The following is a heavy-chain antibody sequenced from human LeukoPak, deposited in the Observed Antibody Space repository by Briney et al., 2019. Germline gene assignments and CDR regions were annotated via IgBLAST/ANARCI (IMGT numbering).Heavy chain of an antibody. Sequence: SETLSLTCTVSGGSISSSSYYWGWIRQPPGKGLEWIGSIYYSGSTYYNPSLKSRVTISVDTSKNQFSLKLSSVTAADTAVYYCARGVRGVIITQGPWFDPWGQGTLVTVSS. V-gene: IGHV4-39*07. D-gene: IGHD3-10*01. CDR1: GGSISSSSYY. CDR3: ARGVRGVIITQGPWFDP. J-gene: IGHJ5*02. CDR2: IYYSGST.